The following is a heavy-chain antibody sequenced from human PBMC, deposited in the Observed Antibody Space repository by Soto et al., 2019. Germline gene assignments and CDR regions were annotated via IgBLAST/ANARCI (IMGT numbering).Heavy chain of an antibody. J-gene: IGHJ2*01. Sequence: SGPTLVNPTPTLTLTCTFSGFALSTRGVGVGWIRQSPGKALEWVALIYWNDDKRYSPSLKSRLTITKDTSKDQVVLTMTNMDPVDPATYSCAHTLSSPDYVSWYFDLWDRGTLVTVSS. CDR2: IYWNDDK. D-gene: IGHD3-16*01. V-gene: IGHV2-5*01. CDR1: GFALSTRGVG. CDR3: AHTLSSPDYVSWYFDL.